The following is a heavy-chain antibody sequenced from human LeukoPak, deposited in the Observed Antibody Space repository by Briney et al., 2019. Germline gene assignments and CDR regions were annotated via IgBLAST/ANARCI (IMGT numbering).Heavy chain of an antibody. V-gene: IGHV3-7*01. CDR2: IKQDGSEK. Sequence: SGGSLRLPCAASGFTFSSYWMSWVRQAPGKGLEWVANIKQDGSEKYYVDSVKGRFTISRDNAKNSLYLQMNSLRAEDTAVYYCARDIEPYSSSWSFDYWGQGTLVTVSS. D-gene: IGHD6-13*01. J-gene: IGHJ4*02. CDR3: ARDIEPYSSSWSFDY. CDR1: GFTFSSYW.